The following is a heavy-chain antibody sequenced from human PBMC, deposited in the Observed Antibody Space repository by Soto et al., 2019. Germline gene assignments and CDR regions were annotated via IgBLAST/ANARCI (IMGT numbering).Heavy chain of an antibody. Sequence: SVKVSCKASGGTFSSYAISWVRQAPGQGLEWMGGIIPIFGTANYAQKFQGRVTITADESTSTAYMELSSLRSEDTAVYYCARVFSYGSGSYYFDYWGQGTLVTVSS. D-gene: IGHD3-10*01. V-gene: IGHV1-69*13. CDR2: IIPIFGTA. CDR1: GGTFSSYA. J-gene: IGHJ4*02. CDR3: ARVFSYGSGSYYFDY.